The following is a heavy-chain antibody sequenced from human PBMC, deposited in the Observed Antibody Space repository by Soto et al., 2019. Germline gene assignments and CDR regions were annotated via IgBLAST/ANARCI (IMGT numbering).Heavy chain of an antibody. Sequence: QVQLVESGGGVVQPGRSLRLSCAASGFTFSSYGMHWVRQAPGKGLEWVAVISYDGSNKYYADSVKGRFTISRDNSKNTLYLQMNSLRAEDTAVYYCAKDLRAHHPMRQPKPGAFDIWGQGTMVTVSS. CDR1: GFTFSSYG. V-gene: IGHV3-30*18. D-gene: IGHD1-1*01. CDR3: AKDLRAHHPMRQPKPGAFDI. J-gene: IGHJ3*02. CDR2: ISYDGSNK.